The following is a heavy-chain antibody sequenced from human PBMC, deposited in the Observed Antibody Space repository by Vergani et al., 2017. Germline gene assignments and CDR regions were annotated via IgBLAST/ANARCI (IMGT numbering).Heavy chain of an antibody. CDR2: ISYDGSNK. Sequence: QVQLVESGGGVVQPGRSLRLSCAASGFTFSSYGMHWVRQAPGKGLEWVAVISYDGSNKYYADSVKRRFTISRDNSKNTLYLQMNSLRAEDTAVYYCAKAYGDYGGYFDLWGRGTLVTVSS. J-gene: IGHJ2*01. CDR1: GFTFSSYG. CDR3: AKAYGDYGGYFDL. D-gene: IGHD4-17*01. V-gene: IGHV3-30*18.